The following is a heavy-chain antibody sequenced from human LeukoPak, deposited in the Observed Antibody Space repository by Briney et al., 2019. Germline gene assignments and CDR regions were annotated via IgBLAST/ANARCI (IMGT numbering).Heavy chain of an antibody. Sequence: SETLSLTCTVSGGSISSSSYYWGWIRQPPGKGLEWIGSIYYSGSTNYNPSLKSRVTISVDKSKNQFSLKLSSVTAADTAVYYCATREIAAAGTLFDYWGQGTLVTVAS. D-gene: IGHD6-13*01. J-gene: IGHJ4*02. CDR2: IYYSGST. V-gene: IGHV4-39*07. CDR3: ATREIAAAGTLFDY. CDR1: GGSISSSSYY.